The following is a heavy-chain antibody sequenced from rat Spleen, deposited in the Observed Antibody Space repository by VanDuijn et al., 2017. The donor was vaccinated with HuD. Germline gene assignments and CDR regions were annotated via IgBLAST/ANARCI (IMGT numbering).Heavy chain of an antibody. Sequence: EIQLQESGPGLVKPSQSFSLTCSVTGYTITSGYDWSWIRKFPGNKLEWMGYINSEGTTNYNPSLKSRISITRDTSRNQFFLQVNSVTTEDTATYYCAKTTVAYYYVMDAWGQGASVTVSS. CDR1: GYTITSGYD. CDR2: INSEGTT. V-gene: IGHV3-3*01. D-gene: IGHD1-3*01. J-gene: IGHJ4*01. CDR3: AKTTVAYYYVMDA.